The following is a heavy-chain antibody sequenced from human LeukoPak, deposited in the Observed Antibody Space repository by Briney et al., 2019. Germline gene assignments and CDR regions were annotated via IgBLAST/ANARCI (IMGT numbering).Heavy chain of an antibody. J-gene: IGHJ4*02. D-gene: IGHD5-18*01. CDR3: ARDTAMVYNY. CDR1: GFTFSSYA. V-gene: IGHV3-30*04. Sequence: GGSLRLSCAASGFTFSSYAMHWVRQAPGKGLEWVAVISYDGSNKYYADSVKGRFTISRDNSKNTLYLQMNSLRAEDTAVYYCARDTAMVYNYWGQGTLVTVSS. CDR2: ISYDGSNK.